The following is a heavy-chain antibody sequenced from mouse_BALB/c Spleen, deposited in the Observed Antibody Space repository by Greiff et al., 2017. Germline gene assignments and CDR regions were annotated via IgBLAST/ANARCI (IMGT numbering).Heavy chain of an antibody. CDR1: GYTFTSYW. CDR2: INPSNGRT. CDR3: ARWGVTTVVRFDY. Sequence: QVQLQQSGAELVKPGASVKLSCKASGYTFTSYWMHWVKQRPGQGLEWIGEINPSNGRTNYNEKFKSKATLTVDKSSSTAYMQLSSLTSEDSAVYYCARWGVTTVVRFDYWGQGTILTVSS. V-gene: IGHV1S81*02. J-gene: IGHJ2*01. D-gene: IGHD1-1*01.